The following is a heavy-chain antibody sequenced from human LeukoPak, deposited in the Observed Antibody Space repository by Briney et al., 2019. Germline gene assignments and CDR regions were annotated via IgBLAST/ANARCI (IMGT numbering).Heavy chain of an antibody. J-gene: IGHJ6*02. CDR2: IYYSGST. CDR1: GGSISSGDYS. D-gene: IGHD5-18*01. Sequence: RPSETLSLTCTVSGGSISSGDYSWSWIRQPPGKGLEWIGFIYYSGSTYYNPSLKSRVTISVDTSKNQFSLKLSSVTAADTAVYYCARSGKRYSYGRGMDVWGQGTTVTVSS. V-gene: IGHV4-30-4*08. CDR3: ARSGKRYSYGRGMDV.